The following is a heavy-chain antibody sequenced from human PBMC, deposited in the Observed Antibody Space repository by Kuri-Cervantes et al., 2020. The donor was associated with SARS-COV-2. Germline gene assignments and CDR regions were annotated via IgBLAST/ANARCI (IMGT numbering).Heavy chain of an antibody. CDR3: AKEYSGSWGYGY. J-gene: IGHJ4*02. D-gene: IGHD1-26*01. Sequence: GESLKISCAAPGFTFSSYAMHWVRQAPGKGLEWVAVISYDGSNKYYADSVKGRFTISRDNSKNTLYLQMNSLRAEDTAVYYCAKEYSGSWGYGYWGQGTLVTVSS. V-gene: IGHV3-30-3*01. CDR1: GFTFSSYA. CDR2: ISYDGSNK.